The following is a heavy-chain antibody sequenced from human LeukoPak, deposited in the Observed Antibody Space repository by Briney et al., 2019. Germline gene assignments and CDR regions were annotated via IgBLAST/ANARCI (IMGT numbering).Heavy chain of an antibody. Sequence: GGSLRLSCAASAGFTFSDYWMNWVRQAPGKXXEWVDIISXXGREKLYVDSVKGRFTISRDNAKSSLYLQINSLRAEDTAVYYCVGGIGWQPDYWGQGTLVTVSS. D-gene: IGHD6-19*01. CDR2: ISXXGREK. V-gene: IGHV3-7*03. CDR1: AGFTFSDYW. CDR3: VGGIGWQPDY. J-gene: IGHJ4*02.